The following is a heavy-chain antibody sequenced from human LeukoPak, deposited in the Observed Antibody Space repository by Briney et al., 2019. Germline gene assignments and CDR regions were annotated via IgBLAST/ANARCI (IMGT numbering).Heavy chain of an antibody. J-gene: IGHJ4*02. CDR1: GYTFTGYY. CDR3: ARGVYYGSGGYYNPFDY. Sequence: ASVKVSCKASGYTFTGYYMHWVRQAPGQGLEWMGRINPNSGGTNYAQKFQGRVTMTRNTSISTAYMELSSLRSEDTAVYYCARGVYYGSGGYYNPFDYWGQGTLVTVSS. D-gene: IGHD3-10*01. V-gene: IGHV1-2*06. CDR2: INPNSGGT.